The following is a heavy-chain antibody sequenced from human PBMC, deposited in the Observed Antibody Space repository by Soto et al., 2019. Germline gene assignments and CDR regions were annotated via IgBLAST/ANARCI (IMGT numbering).Heavy chain of an antibody. CDR2: LYHIGST. V-gene: IGHV4-38-2*01. CDR3: RSSKSCYDESCVDV. CDR1: GYSISSGNY. J-gene: IGHJ6*02. D-gene: IGHD2-2*01. Sequence: PSETLSLTCAVSGYSISSGNYWAWIRQPPGRGLEWIGSLYHIGSTHYNTSLKSRVTISVDTSKNHFSLELSSVTAADTAIYYCRSSKSCYDESCVDVWGQGTMVTVSS.